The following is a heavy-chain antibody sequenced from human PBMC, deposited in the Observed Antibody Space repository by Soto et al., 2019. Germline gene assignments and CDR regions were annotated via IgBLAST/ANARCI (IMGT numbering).Heavy chain of an antibody. J-gene: IGHJ4*02. D-gene: IGHD3-3*01. V-gene: IGHV3-21*01. Sequence: EVQLVESGGGLVKPGGSLRLSCAASGFTFSSYSMNWVRQAPGKGLEWVSSISSSSSYIYYADSVKGRFIISRDNAKNSLYLQMKSLRAGDTAVYYCARIGYDFWSGYSGYWGQGTLVTVSS. CDR1: GFTFSSYS. CDR2: ISSSSSYI. CDR3: ARIGYDFWSGYSGY.